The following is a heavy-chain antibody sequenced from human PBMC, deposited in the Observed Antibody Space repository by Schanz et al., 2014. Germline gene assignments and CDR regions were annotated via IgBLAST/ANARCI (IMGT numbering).Heavy chain of an antibody. Sequence: QVQLQESGPGLVKPSQTLSLTCTVSGGSISSATYYWSWVRQPAGKGLEWIGRIYSRGSSTYNPSLKRRVPISMDTSNNQFSLKLNSGTAADTAVYYCARDRGHGDLPGDIWGQGTMVTVSS. CDR2: IYSRGSS. D-gene: IGHD4-17*01. V-gene: IGHV4-61*02. J-gene: IGHJ3*02. CDR3: ARDRGHGDLPGDI. CDR1: GGSISSATYY.